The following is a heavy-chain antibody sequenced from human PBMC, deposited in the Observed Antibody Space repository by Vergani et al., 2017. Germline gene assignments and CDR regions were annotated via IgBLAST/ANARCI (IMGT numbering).Heavy chain of an antibody. CDR2: ISGSGGST. V-gene: IGHV3-23*01. CDR3: AKDLGYYYGSGSHAFDI. D-gene: IGHD3-10*01. J-gene: IGHJ3*02. Sequence: EVQLLESGGGLVQPGGSLRLSCAASGFTFSSYAMSWVRQAPGKGLEWVSAISGSGGSTYYADSVKGRFTISRDNSKNTLYLQMNSLRAEDTAVYYCAKDLGYYYGSGSHAFDIWGQGTMVTVSS. CDR1: GFTFSSYA.